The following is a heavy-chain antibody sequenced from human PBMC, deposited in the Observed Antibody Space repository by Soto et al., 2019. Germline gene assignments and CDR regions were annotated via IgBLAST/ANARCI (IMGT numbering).Heavy chain of an antibody. V-gene: IGHV3-48*02. Sequence: EVQLVESGGDLVQPGGSLRLSCAASGFTFSSYSMNWVRQAPGKGLEWVLYISSTSNAIYYADSVKGRFTISRDNAKNTLYLQMLSLRDEDTAVYYCAKDLPLARWVGGMDVWGQGTTVTVSS. CDR3: AKDLPLARWVGGMDV. CDR2: ISSTSNAI. CDR1: GFTFSSYS. D-gene: IGHD1-26*01. J-gene: IGHJ6*02.